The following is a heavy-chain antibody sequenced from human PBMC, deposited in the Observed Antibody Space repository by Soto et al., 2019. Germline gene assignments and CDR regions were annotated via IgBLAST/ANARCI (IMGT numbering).Heavy chain of an antibody. Sequence: PSETLSLTCAVYGGAFSGYYWSWIRQPPGKGLEWIGEINHSGSTNYNPSLKSRVTISVDTSKNQFSLKLSSVTAADTAVYYCARGYEVRGVINGFAPWGRGTLVTVSS. D-gene: IGHD3-10*01. CDR2: INHSGST. CDR1: GGAFSGYY. J-gene: IGHJ5*02. V-gene: IGHV4-34*01. CDR3: ARGYEVRGVINGFAP.